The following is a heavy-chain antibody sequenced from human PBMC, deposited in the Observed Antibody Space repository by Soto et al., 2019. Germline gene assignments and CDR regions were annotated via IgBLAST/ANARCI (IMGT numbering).Heavy chain of an antibody. CDR1: GGSISSGGYS. Sequence: SETLALTCAVSGGSISSGGYSWSWIRQPPGKGLEWIGYMYHSGSTYYNPSLKSRVTISVDRSKNQFSLKLSSVTAADTAVYYCARVNYYDSGSYTPVGIDYWGQGTLVTVSS. V-gene: IGHV4-30-2*01. CDR3: ARVNYYDSGSYTPVGIDY. CDR2: MYHSGST. J-gene: IGHJ4*02. D-gene: IGHD3-10*01.